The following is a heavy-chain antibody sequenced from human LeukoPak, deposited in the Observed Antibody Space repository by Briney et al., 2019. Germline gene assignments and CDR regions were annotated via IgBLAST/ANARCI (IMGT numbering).Heavy chain of an antibody. D-gene: IGHD2-2*01. Sequence: GASAKVSCKASGYTFTSYDINWVRQATGQGLEWMGWMNPNSGNTGYAQKFQGRVTITRNTSISTAYMELSSLRSEDTAVYYCARGVFVPAANAFDIWGQGTMVTVSS. CDR1: GYTFTSYD. V-gene: IGHV1-8*03. J-gene: IGHJ3*02. CDR3: ARGVFVPAANAFDI. CDR2: MNPNSGNT.